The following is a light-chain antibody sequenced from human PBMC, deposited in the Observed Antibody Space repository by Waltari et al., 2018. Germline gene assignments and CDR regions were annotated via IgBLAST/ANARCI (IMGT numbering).Light chain of an antibody. CDR3: QQYDGEVVT. V-gene: IGKV3-20*01. CDR2: GTS. J-gene: IGKJ4*01. Sequence: CRASECVTSISLTWYQKKVGQAPRLLIYGTSSRATGIPDRFSGSGSGTEFTLTISRLEPEEFAVYYCQQYDGEVVTFGGGTKVEI. CDR1: ECVTSIS.